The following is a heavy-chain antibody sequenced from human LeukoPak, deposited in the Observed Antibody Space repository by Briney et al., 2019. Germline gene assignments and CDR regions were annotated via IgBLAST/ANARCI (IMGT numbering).Heavy chain of an antibody. CDR1: GYTFTSYD. V-gene: IGHV1-8*01. D-gene: IGHD3-9*01. CDR3: ARTRAVYDILTGYYHELFDY. CDR2: MNPNSGNT. Sequence: ASVKVSCKASGYTFTSYDINWVRQATGQGLEWMGWMNPNSGNTGYAQKFQGRVTMTRNTSISTAYMELSSLRSEDTAVYYCARTRAVYDILTGYYHELFDYWGQGTLVTVSS. J-gene: IGHJ4*02.